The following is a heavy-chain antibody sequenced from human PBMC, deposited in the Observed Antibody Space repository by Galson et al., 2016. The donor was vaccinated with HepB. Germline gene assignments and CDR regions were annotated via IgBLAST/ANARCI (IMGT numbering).Heavy chain of an antibody. CDR1: GGSISSSNYY. CDR2: IYYSGFT. CDR3: ARQAYYYDTRGYYHRHPDY. Sequence: SETLFLTCTVSGGSISSSNYYWGWIRQPPGKGLEWIGTIYYSGFTYYNPSLKSRVTISVDTSKNQFSLNLSSVTAADTAVYYCARQAYYYDTRGYYHRHPDYWGQGTLVTVSS. V-gene: IGHV4-39*01. D-gene: IGHD3-22*01. J-gene: IGHJ4*02.